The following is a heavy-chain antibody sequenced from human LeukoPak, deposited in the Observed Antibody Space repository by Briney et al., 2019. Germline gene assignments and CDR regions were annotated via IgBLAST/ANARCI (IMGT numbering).Heavy chain of an antibody. CDR1: GFTFSGYW. CDR3: ARDTHLGYCSSTTCSNAVDY. V-gene: IGHV3-7*01. Sequence: HPGGSLRLSCAASGFTFSGYWMSWVRQAPGKGLEWVANIKQDGSEKYYVASVKGRFTISRDNAKNSLYLQMNSLRAEDTAVYYCARDTHLGYCSSTTCSNAVDYWGQGTLVTVSS. D-gene: IGHD2-2*01. CDR2: IKQDGSEK. J-gene: IGHJ4*02.